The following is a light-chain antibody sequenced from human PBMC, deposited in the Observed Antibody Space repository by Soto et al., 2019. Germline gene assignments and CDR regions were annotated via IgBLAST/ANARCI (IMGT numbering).Light chain of an antibody. CDR3: QQYFEWPPMT. CDR2: GAS. Sequence: MTQSPSALPVSLGERATLSCRASETVATNLAWYQQKPGQAPRLLISGASTRAAGISDRFRGSGSGTEFTLTISSLRSEDSAIYYCQQYFEWPPMTFGQGTKVDIK. V-gene: IGKV3-15*01. J-gene: IGKJ1*01. CDR1: ETVATN.